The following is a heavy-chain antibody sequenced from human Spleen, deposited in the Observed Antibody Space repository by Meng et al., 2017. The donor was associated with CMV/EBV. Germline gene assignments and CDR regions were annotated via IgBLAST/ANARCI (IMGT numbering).Heavy chain of an antibody. CDR2: IYYSGST. D-gene: IGHD3-10*01. CDR1: GGSISSYY. J-gene: IGHJ4*02. V-gene: IGHV4-59*08. Sequence: SETLSLTCTVSGGSISSYYWSWIRQPPGKGLEWIGYIYYSGSTNYNPSLKSRVTISVDTSKNQFSLKLSSVAAADTAVYYCARRYYYGSHFDYWGQGSLVTVSS. CDR3: ARRYYYGSHFDY.